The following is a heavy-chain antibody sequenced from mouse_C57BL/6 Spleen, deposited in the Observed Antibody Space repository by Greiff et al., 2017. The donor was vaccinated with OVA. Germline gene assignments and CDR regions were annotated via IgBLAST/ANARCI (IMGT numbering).Heavy chain of an antibody. CDR1: GYTFTSYW. CDR2: IDPSDSYT. D-gene: IGHD1-1*01. Sequence: QVQLQQPGAELVKPGASVKLSCKASGYTFTSYWMQWVKQRPGQGLEWIGEIDPSDSYTNYNQKFKGKATLTVDTSSSTDYMQLSSLTSEDSAVYYSARVNGSSLYYAMDYWGQGTSVTVSS. J-gene: IGHJ4*01. V-gene: IGHV1-50*01. CDR3: ARVNGSSLYYAMDY.